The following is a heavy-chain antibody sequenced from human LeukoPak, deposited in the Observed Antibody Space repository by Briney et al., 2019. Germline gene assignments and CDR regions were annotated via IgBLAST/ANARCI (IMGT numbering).Heavy chain of an antibody. CDR2: IKQDGSEK. CDR3: ARVARVGGGYGYNSGLFDH. CDR1: GFTFSSNW. D-gene: IGHD5-24*01. J-gene: IGHJ4*02. Sequence: GGSLRLSCAVSGFTFSSNWMSWVRQAPGKGLEWVANIKQDGSEKYYVDSMKGRFTISRDNAKNSLYLQMNSLRAEDTAVYYCARVARVGGGYGYNSGLFDHWGQGTLVTVSS. V-gene: IGHV3-7*01.